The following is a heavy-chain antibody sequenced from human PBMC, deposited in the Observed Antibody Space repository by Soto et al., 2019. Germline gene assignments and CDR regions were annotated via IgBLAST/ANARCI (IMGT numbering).Heavy chain of an antibody. CDR3: GRVGATWTEPEYFST. D-gene: IGHD1-26*01. CDR2: IYHSGST. V-gene: IGHV4-4*02. Sequence: QVQLQESGPGLVKPSGTLSLTCAVSGGSISSSNWWSWVRQPPGKGLEWIGEIYHSGSTNYNPSLRGRVPKQVDKSKNRFSRRLGFGPAAARAGYNGGRVGATWTEPEYFSTGARAPWSPSPQ. CDR1: GGSISSSNW. J-gene: IGHJ1*01.